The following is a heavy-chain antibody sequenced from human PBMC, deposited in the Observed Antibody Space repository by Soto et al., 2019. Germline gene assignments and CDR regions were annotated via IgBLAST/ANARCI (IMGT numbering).Heavy chain of an antibody. J-gene: IGHJ3*02. V-gene: IGHV4-39*01. CDR2: IYYSGST. D-gene: IGHD6-19*01. CDR3: ARHRGSSGWYRAGYDAFDI. Sequence: NLSLTCTVSGGSISSSSYYWGWIRQPPGKGLEWIGSIYYSGSTYYNPSLKSRVTISVDTSKNQFSLKLSSVTAADTAVYYCARHRGSSGWYRAGYDAFDIWGQGTMVTVSS. CDR1: GGSISSSSYY.